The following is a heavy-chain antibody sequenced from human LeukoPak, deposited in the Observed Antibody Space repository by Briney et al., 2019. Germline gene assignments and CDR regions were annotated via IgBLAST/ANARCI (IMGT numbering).Heavy chain of an antibody. D-gene: IGHD3-16*02. V-gene: IGHV3-43*01. CDR3: TTDSFHMITFGGVIVVDY. Sequence: GGSLRLSCAASGFTFDDYTMHWVRQAPGKGLEWVSLISWDVSSTYYADSVKGRFTISRESFKKSLYLQMNSLKTEDTAVYYCTTDSFHMITFGGVIVVDYWGQGTLVTVSS. CDR2: ISWDVSST. CDR1: GFTFDDYT. J-gene: IGHJ4*02.